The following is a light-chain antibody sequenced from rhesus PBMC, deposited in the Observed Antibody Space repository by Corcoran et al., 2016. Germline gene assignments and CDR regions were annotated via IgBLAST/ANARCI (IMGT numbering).Light chain of an antibody. V-gene: IGKV1-19*01. CDR1: QDINYW. CDR3: HQYADLPYT. CDR2: YAS. Sequence: DIQMTQSPSSLSASVGDKVTITCHASQDINYWLAWFQQKPGKAPKALIYYASRLQRGVPSRFSGSGSGTDYTLTISSLQPEDFATYYCHQYADLPYTFGQGTKVEIK. J-gene: IGKJ2*01.